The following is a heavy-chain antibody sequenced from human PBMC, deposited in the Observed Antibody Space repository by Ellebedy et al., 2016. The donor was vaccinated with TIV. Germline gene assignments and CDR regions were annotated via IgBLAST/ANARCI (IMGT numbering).Heavy chain of an antibody. CDR3: ARRYNAGAYNWFDP. Sequence: GESLKISCKGSGYSFTTYWVARVRQMPGKGLEWMGIIYPGDSDTRYSPSFQGQVTISADKSISTAYLQWSSLKASDTAIYYCARRYNAGAYNWFDPWGQGTLVTVSS. J-gene: IGHJ5*02. CDR2: IYPGDSDT. D-gene: IGHD1-14*01. CDR1: GYSFTTYW. V-gene: IGHV5-51*01.